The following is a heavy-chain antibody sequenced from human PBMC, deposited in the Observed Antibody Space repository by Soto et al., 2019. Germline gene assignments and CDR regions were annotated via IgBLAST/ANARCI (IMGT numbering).Heavy chain of an antibody. CDR2: IYYSGST. CDR1: GGSISSGDYY. D-gene: IGHD6-13*01. J-gene: IGHJ6*02. CDR3: ARAATFRASSSWQGDYYYGMDV. V-gene: IGHV4-30-4*01. Sequence: QVQLQESGPGLVKPSQTLSLTCTVSGGSISSGDYYWSWIRQPPGKGLEWIGYIYYSGSTYYNPSLQSRVTISVDTSKNQFSLKLSSVTAADTAVYYCARAATFRASSSWQGDYYYGMDVWGQGTTVTVSS.